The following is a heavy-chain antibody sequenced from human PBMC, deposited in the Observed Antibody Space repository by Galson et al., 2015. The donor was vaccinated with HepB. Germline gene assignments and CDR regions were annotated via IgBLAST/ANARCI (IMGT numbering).Heavy chain of an antibody. CDR3: AKSALTDSRITMVRGVIMPPYYFDY. CDR2: ISGSGGST. D-gene: IGHD3-10*01. CDR1: GFTFGDYA. Sequence: SLRLSCAASGFTFGDYAMSWVRQAPGKGLEWVSAISGSGGSTYYADSVKGWFTISRDNSKNTLYLQMNSLRAEDTAVYYCAKSALTDSRITMVRGVIMPPYYFDYWGQGTLVTVSS. V-gene: IGHV3-23*01. J-gene: IGHJ4*02.